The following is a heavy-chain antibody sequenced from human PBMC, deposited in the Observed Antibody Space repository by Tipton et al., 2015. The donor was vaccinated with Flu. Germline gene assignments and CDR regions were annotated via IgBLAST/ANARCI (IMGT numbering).Heavy chain of an antibody. J-gene: IGHJ4*02. CDR1: GGFISGTTYY. CDR2: IYYTGTT. D-gene: IGHD1-26*01. CDR3: GRMISGSQNYFDY. Sequence: TLSLTCTVSGGFISGTTYYWGWIRQPPGKGLEWMGSIYYTGTTYYNPSLESRVTVSVDAPKNQFSLTLTSVTAADTALYYCGRMISGSQNYFDYWGQGTLVTVSS. V-gene: IGHV4-39*01.